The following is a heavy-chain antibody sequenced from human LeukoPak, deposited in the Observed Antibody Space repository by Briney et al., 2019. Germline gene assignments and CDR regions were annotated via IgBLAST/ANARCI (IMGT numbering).Heavy chain of an antibody. CDR3: ARVYGSEIDY. Sequence: GSLRLSCAASGFGFGSYNMYWARQAPGQGLEWVTLISFDGNDKKYADSVKGRFTVSRDNSRNTLFLQMNSLRPEDTAVYYCARVYGSEIDYWGQGTLVTVSS. V-gene: IGHV3-30*03. CDR2: ISFDGNDK. CDR1: GFGFGSYN. D-gene: IGHD3-10*01. J-gene: IGHJ4*02.